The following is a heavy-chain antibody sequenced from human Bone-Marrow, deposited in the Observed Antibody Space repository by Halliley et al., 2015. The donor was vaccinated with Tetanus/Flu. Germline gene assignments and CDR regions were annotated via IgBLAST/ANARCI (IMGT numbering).Heavy chain of an antibody. V-gene: IGHV3-48*03. J-gene: IGHJ4*02. CDR2: ISSSGSGI. CDR1: GFTFRSYE. CDR3: ARVRRSYNDDSSGYPLDY. D-gene: IGHD3-22*01. Sequence: SLRLSCAASGFTFRSYEMNWVRQAPGKGLEWVSYISSSGSGIYYADSVKGRFTISRDNAKNSLYLQTNSLRADDTAVYFCARVRRSYNDDSSGYPLDYWGQGTLVTVSS.